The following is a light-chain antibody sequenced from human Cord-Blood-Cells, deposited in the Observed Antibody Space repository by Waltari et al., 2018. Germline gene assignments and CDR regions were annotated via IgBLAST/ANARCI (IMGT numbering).Light chain of an antibody. J-gene: IGLJ1*01. CDR1: SSDVGRYKY. V-gene: IGLV2-14*01. CDR2: DVS. Sequence: QSALTQPASVSGSPGQSITISCTVTSSDVGRYKYVLWYQQKPGKAPKLMIYDVSNRPSWVSNRFSGSKSGNTASLTISGLQAEDEADYYCSSYTSSSTLYVFGTGTKVTVL. CDR3: SSYTSSSTLYV.